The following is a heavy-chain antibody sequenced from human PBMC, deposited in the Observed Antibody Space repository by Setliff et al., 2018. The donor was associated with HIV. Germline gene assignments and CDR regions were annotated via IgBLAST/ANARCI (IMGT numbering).Heavy chain of an antibody. D-gene: IGHD5-18*01. CDR1: GFTFSSYA. J-gene: IGHJ4*02. Sequence: SCAASGFTFSSYAMSWVRQAPGKGLEWVSAMSGSGGSTYYADCVKGRFTISRDNSKNTLYLQMKSLRAEDTAVYSCAKHPRWIQLGLECYFDYWGQGTLVTVSS. CDR3: AKHPRWIQLGLECYFDY. CDR2: MSGSGGST. V-gene: IGHV3-23*01.